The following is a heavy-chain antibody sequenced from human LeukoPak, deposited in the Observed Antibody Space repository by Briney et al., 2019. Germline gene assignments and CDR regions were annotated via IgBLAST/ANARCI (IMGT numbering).Heavy chain of an antibody. CDR3: ARVYGSSRYSEYDNWFDP. J-gene: IGHJ5*02. CDR1: GYTFTSYG. Sequence: ASVKVSCKASGYTFTSYGISWVRQAPGQGLEWMGWISAYNGNTNYAQKLQGRVTMTTDTSTSTAYMELRSLRSDDTAVYYCARVYGSSRYSEYDNWFDPWGQGTLVTVSS. CDR2: ISAYNGNT. V-gene: IGHV1-18*04. D-gene: IGHD6-13*01.